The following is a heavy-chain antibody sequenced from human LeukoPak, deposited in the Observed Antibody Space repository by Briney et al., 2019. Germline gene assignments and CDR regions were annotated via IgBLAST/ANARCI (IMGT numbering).Heavy chain of an antibody. CDR2: INHSGST. CDR3: ARGGVDWTFDY. Sequence: SETLSLTCAVYGGSFSGYYWTWIRQPPGKGLEWIGEINHSGSTNYNPSLKSRVTMSVDTSKNQFSLNLSSVTAADTAVYYCARGGVDWTFDYWGQGTLVTVSS. CDR1: GGSFSGYY. J-gene: IGHJ4*02. D-gene: IGHD3-9*01. V-gene: IGHV4-34*01.